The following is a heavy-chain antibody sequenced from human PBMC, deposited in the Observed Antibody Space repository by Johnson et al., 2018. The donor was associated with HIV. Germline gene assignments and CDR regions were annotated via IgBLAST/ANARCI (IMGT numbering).Heavy chain of an antibody. V-gene: IGHV3-30*02. Sequence: QVQLVESGGGVVQPGRSLRLSCAASGFTFSSYGMHWVRQAPGKGLEWVAFIRYDGSNKYYADSVKGRFTISRDESKNTVYLEMTSLRTEDTAVYYCATGVGAKTLTDAFDIWGQGTMVTVSS. J-gene: IGHJ3*02. CDR1: GFTFSSYG. CDR3: ATGVGAKTLTDAFDI. CDR2: IRYDGSNK. D-gene: IGHD1-26*01.